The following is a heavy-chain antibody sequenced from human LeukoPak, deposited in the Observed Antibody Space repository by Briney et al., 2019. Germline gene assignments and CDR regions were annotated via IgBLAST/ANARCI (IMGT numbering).Heavy chain of an antibody. CDR3: ARRIAAGGTNQPYALFDH. V-gene: IGHV1-8*01. CDR1: GYTFNSYD. CDR2: MNPNSGNT. D-gene: IGHD6-13*01. J-gene: IGHJ4*02. Sequence: ASVKVSCKASGYTFNSYDINWVRQASGQGLEWMGWMNPNSGNTGSAQKFQGRVTMTRNTSMSTAYMELSSLKSEDTAVYFCARRIAAGGTNQPYALFDHWGQGTLVTVSS.